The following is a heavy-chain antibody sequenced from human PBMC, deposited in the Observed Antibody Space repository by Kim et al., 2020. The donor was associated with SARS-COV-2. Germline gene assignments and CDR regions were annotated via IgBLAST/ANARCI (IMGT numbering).Heavy chain of an antibody. D-gene: IGHD2-2*02. CDR3: ARVGCSSTSCYSAFDI. J-gene: IGHJ3*02. CDR2: IYYSGST. CDR1: GGSISSGGYY. V-gene: IGHV4-31*03. Sequence: SETLSLTCTVSGGSISSGGYYWSWIRQHPGKGLEWIGYIYYSGSTYYNPSLKSRVTISVDTSKNQFSLKLSSVTAADTAVYYCARVGCSSTSCYSAFDIWGQGTMVTVSS.